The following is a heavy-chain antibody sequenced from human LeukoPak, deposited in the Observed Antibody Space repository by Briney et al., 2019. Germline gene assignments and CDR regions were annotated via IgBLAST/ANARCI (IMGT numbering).Heavy chain of an antibody. Sequence: QPGGSLRLSCAASGFTFSSYWMSWVRQAPGKGLEWVANIKQDGSEKYYVDSVKGRFTISRDNAKNSLYLQMNSLRAEDTAVYYCARVKDVVWQFGYMDVWGKGTTVTVSS. CDR2: IKQDGSEK. D-gene: IGHD3-10*01. CDR3: ARVKDVVWQFGYMDV. J-gene: IGHJ6*03. V-gene: IGHV3-7*01. CDR1: GFTFSSYW.